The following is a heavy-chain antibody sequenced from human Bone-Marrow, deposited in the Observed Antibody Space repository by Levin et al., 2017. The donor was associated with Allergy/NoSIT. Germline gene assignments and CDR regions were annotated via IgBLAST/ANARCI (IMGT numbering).Heavy chain of an antibody. V-gene: IGHV1-69*04. D-gene: IGHD2-15*01. J-gene: IGHJ4*02. CDR2: IIPTIGIT. CDR3: ARFTPIGGGMWPHVLGG. Sequence: KISCKASGGTFSRYGISWVRQAPGQGLEWMGRIIPTIGITNYAQKFQGRVTITADKSTSTAYMELNTLRSEDTALYYCARFTPIGGGMWPHVLGGWGQGTLVTVSS. CDR1: GGTFSRYG.